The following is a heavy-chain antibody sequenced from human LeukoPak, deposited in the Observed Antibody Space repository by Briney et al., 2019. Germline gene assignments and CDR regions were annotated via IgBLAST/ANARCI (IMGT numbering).Heavy chain of an antibody. V-gene: IGHV3-74*03. CDR1: GFTFSTYW. Sequence: AGGSLRLSCAASGFTFSTYWMHWVRQAPGKGLVWVSRVRPEGTTTAYADSVKGRFTISRDNAKNTLFLQMNSLSAEDTAVYCCARDLDWILFDYWGQGTLVTVSS. D-gene: IGHD3-9*01. J-gene: IGHJ4*02. CDR3: ARDLDWILFDY. CDR2: VRPEGTTT.